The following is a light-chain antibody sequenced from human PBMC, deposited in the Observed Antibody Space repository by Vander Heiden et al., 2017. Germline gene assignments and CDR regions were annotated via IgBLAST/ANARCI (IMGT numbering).Light chain of an antibody. CDR3: QQLSSYPRT. CDR2: AAS. V-gene: IGKV1-9*01. J-gene: IGKJ1*01. Sequence: DIQLTQSPSFLSASVGDRVTITCRASQGISSYLAWYQLKPGKAPKLLIYAASTLQSGVPSRFSGSGSGTEFTLTITSLQPKDFATYYCQQLSSYPRTFGQGTKVEIK. CDR1: QGISSY.